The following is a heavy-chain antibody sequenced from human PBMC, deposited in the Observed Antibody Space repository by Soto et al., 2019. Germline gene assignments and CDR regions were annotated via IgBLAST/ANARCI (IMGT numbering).Heavy chain of an antibody. CDR1: GGTFSSYA. D-gene: IGHD6-6*01. V-gene: IGHV1-69*06. CDR2: IIPIFGTA. Sequence: SVKVSCKASGGTFSSYAISWVRQAPGQGLEWMGGIIPIFGTANYAQKFQGRVTITADKSTSTAYMELSSLRSEDTAVYYCARAGRATKQLVLRLRGNAFDIWGQGTMVTVSS. J-gene: IGHJ3*02. CDR3: ARAGRATKQLVLRLRGNAFDI.